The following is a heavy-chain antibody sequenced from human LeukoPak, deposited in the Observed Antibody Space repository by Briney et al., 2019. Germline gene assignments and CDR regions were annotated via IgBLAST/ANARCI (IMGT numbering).Heavy chain of an antibody. J-gene: IGHJ4*02. Sequence: ASVKVSCKASGYTFTSYAMHWVRQAPGQRLEWMGWINAGNGNTKYSQKFQGRVTITRDTSASTAYMELSSLRSEDTAVYYCARENRLTFGFDDWGQGTLVTVSS. CDR3: ARENRLTFGFDD. CDR2: INAGNGNT. V-gene: IGHV1-3*01. D-gene: IGHD3/OR15-3a*01. CDR1: GYTFTSYA.